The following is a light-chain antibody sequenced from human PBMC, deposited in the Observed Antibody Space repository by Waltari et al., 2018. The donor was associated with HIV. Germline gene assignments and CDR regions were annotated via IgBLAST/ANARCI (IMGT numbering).Light chain of an antibody. Sequence: SSELAQDPAVSVALGQTVRITCQGDSVRSYYASWYQQKPGQAPVLVVYGENNRPSGIPDRFSGSRSGNTASLTIAGAQTEDEAYYYCNSRDSSGHWFFGGGTKVTVL. J-gene: IGLJ3*02. CDR1: SVRSYY. V-gene: IGLV3-19*01. CDR2: GEN. CDR3: NSRDSSGHWF.